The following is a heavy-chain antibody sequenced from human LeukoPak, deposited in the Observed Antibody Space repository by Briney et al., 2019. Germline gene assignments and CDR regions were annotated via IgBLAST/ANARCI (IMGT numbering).Heavy chain of an antibody. CDR1: GFTFSSYW. Sequence: GGSLRLSCEASGFTFSSYWMSWVRQAPGKGLEWVANIKQDGSEKKYLDSVKGRFTISRDNAKNSMYLQMNSLRAEDTAVYYCVGGDYWGQGTLVTVSS. CDR2: IKQDGSEK. CDR3: VGGDY. V-gene: IGHV3-7*01. J-gene: IGHJ4*02.